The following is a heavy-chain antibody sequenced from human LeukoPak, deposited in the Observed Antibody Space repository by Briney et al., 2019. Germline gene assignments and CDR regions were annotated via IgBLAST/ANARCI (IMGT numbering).Heavy chain of an antibody. V-gene: IGHV4-30-2*01. CDR2: IYHSGST. CDR1: GGSISSGGYS. Sequence: PSETLSLTCAVSGGSISSGGYSWSWIRQPPGKGLEWIGYIYHSGSTYYNPSLKSRVTISVDRSKNQFSLKLSSVTAADTAVYYCARGDYGGNPKTGAFDIWGQGTMVTVSS. CDR3: ARGDYGGNPKTGAFDI. D-gene: IGHD4-23*01. J-gene: IGHJ3*02.